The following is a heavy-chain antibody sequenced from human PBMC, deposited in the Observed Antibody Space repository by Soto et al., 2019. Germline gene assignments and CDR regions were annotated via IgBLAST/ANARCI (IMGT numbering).Heavy chain of an antibody. D-gene: IGHD4-4*01. CDR2: ISAYNGNT. V-gene: IGHV1-18*01. Sequence: ASMKVSCKASCYTFSSYGISWVRQAPGQRLEGKGWISAYNGNTNYAQKLQGRVTMTTYTSTSTAYMELRSLRSDDTAVYYCARDPVVTTYYYYGMDVWGQGTTVTVSS. CDR3: ARDPVVTTYYYYGMDV. J-gene: IGHJ6*02. CDR1: CYTFSSYG.